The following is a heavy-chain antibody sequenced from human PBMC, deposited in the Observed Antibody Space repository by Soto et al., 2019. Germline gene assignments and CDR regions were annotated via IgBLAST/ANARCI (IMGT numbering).Heavy chain of an antibody. J-gene: IGHJ6*02. D-gene: IGHD1-7*01. V-gene: IGHV3-23*01. CDR3: AKGCGITGTTVSGPPWGHGMDV. CDR1: GFTFSSYA. CDR2: ISGSGGST. Sequence: EVQLLESGGGSVQPGGSLRLSCAASGFTFSSYAMSWVRQAPGKGLEWVSAISGSGGSTYYADSVKGRFTFSRDNSKNTLYLQMNSLRAEDTAVYYCAKGCGITGTTVSGPPWGHGMDVWGQGTTVTVSS.